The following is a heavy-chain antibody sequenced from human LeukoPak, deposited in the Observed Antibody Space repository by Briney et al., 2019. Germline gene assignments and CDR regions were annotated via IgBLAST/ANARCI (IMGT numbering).Heavy chain of an antibody. CDR1: GFTFSGYD. D-gene: IGHD6-19*01. J-gene: IGHJ4*02. CDR3: VKGGWFDD. CDR2: ISQSGSDT. V-gene: IGHV3-23*05. Sequence: PGGSLRLSCAASGFTFSGYDMNWARQAPGTGPEWVAAISQSGSDTHYGDSVKGRFTISRDNSKNTLYLQMNTPRVEDTAVYYCVKGGWFDDWGQGTLVTVSS.